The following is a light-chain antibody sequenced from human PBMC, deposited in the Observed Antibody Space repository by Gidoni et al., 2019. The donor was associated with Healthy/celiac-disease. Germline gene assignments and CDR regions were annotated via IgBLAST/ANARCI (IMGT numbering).Light chain of an antibody. CDR3: QQFNSYPIT. CDR1: QGISSA. CDR2: DAS. V-gene: IGKV1-13*02. J-gene: IGKJ5*01. Sequence: AIQLTQSPSSLSASVGDRVPITCRASQGISSALAWYQQKPGKAPKLLIYDASSLESGGPSRFSGSGSGTDFTLTISSLQPEDFATYYCQQFNSYPITFGQGTRLEIK.